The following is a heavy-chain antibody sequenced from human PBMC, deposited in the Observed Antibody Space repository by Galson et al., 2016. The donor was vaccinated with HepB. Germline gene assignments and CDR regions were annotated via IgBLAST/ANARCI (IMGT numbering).Heavy chain of an antibody. CDR3: ARRLVGSYGNAFDI. J-gene: IGHJ3*02. Sequence: RYSQKLQGRVTLTRDTSATTASMELSSLRSEDTAVYYCARRLVGSYGNAFDIWGQGTLVTVSS. D-gene: IGHD2-8*02. V-gene: IGHV1-3*01.